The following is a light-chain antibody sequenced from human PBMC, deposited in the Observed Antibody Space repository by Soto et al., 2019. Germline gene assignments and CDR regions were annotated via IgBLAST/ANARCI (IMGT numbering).Light chain of an antibody. CDR1: SSDVGTYNS. V-gene: IGLV2-14*01. CDR2: EVI. CDR3: SSYTAGSTFV. J-gene: IGLJ1*01. Sequence: QSALTQPASVSGSPGQSITLSCTGTSSDVGTYNSVSWYQQHPAKAPKLIIYEVINRPSGVSSLFSGSKSGNTASLPISGLQAEEEAEFYCSSYTAGSTFVFGTGTKLTVL.